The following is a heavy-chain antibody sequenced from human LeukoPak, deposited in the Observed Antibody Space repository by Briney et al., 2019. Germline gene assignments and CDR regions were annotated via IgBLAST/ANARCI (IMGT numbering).Heavy chain of an antibody. J-gene: IGHJ4*02. D-gene: IGHD2-15*01. CDR3: VGCSGGSCSDFDY. CDR1: GFIFSSYA. CDR2: IKQDGSET. V-gene: IGHV3-7*01. Sequence: GGSLRLSCAASGFIFSSYAMSWVRQAPGKGLEWVANIKQDGSETYYSDSVRGRFTISRDNAKHSMYLQMNSLRAEDTALYYCVGCSGGSCSDFDYWGRGTLVTVSS.